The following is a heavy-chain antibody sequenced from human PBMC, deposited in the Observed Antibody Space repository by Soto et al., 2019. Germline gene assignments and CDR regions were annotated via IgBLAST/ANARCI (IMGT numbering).Heavy chain of an antibody. CDR1: GGSISSGGYS. CDR3: TSDYTLRSYRFDY. D-gene: IGHD3-10*01. Sequence: TSETLSLTCTVSGGSISSGGYSWSWIRQPPGRGLEWIGYIYQSGSTTYNPSLKSRLTISLDRSKNEVSLKLTSVTAADTAVYYCTSDYTLRSYRFDYWGRGILVTVSS. V-gene: IGHV4-30-2*01. CDR2: IYQSGST. J-gene: IGHJ4*02.